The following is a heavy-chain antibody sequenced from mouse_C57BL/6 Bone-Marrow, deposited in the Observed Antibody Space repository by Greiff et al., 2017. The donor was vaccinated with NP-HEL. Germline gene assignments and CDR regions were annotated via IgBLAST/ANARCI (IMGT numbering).Heavy chain of an antibody. CDR2: IHPNCGST. V-gene: IGHV1-64*01. J-gene: IGHJ3*01. D-gene: IGHD1-1*01. Sequence: VQLQQPGAELVKPGASVKLSCKASGYTFTSYWMHWVKQRPGPGLEWIGMIHPNCGSTNYHEKFQGQATLTVDKSTSTAYMQLSSLTSEDSAVYYCARSNYGSPAWFADWGQGTLVTVSA. CDR1: GYTFTSYW. CDR3: ARSNYGSPAWFAD.